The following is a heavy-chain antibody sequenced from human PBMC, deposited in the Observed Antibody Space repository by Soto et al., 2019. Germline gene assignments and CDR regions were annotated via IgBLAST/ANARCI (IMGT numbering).Heavy chain of an antibody. CDR2: ISPYTGNT. CDR1: GYIFVNYG. J-gene: IGHJ6*02. Sequence: QVQLVQSGDEVKKPGASVKVSCKASGYIFVNYGIAWVRQAPGQGIEWMGWISPYTGNTHSATKVQGRLTMTTDTSTSTAYMDLGILTSDDTAVYYCVMVDNYVTPTPQDVWGQGTTVTVSS. D-gene: IGHD3-16*01. CDR3: VMVDNYVTPTPQDV. V-gene: IGHV1-18*01.